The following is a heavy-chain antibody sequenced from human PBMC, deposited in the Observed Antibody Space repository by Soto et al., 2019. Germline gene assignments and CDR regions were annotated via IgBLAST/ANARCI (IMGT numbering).Heavy chain of an antibody. CDR3: VKHIVGAANYYGMDV. J-gene: IGHJ6*02. V-gene: IGHV3-64D*08. CDR2: ISSNGGST. D-gene: IGHD1-26*01. Sequence: PGGSLRLSCSASGFTFSSYAMHWVRQAPGKGLEYVSGISSNGGSTFYADSVKGRITISRDNSKNTLYLQMSSLRAEDTAIYSCVKHIVGAANYYGMDVWGPGTTVTSP. CDR1: GFTFSSYA.